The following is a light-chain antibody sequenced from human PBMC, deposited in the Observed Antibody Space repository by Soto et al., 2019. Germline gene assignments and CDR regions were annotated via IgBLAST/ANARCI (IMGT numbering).Light chain of an antibody. CDR1: SSDVGAYKY. CDR3: TSYVGSDIWV. V-gene: IGLV2-8*01. Sequence: QSALTQPPSASGSPGQSVTISCTGTSSDVGAYKYVSWYQQHPGKAPKLMIYEVSKRPSGVPDRFTGSKSGNTASLTVSGLQGEDEADYYCTSYVGSDIWVFGGGTKLTVL. J-gene: IGLJ3*02. CDR2: EVS.